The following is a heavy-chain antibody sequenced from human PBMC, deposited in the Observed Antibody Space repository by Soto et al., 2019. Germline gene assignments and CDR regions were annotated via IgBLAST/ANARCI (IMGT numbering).Heavy chain of an antibody. Sequence: SETLSLTCTVSGGSISSGDNYWSWIRQPPGKGLEWIGYIYHSGNTYYNPSLKSRVTISEDTSKNQFSLKLSSVTAADTAVYYCARETEVYYFLTAYYSGDRPTQYNWFDPWGQGTKVTVSS. CDR1: GGSISSGDNY. J-gene: IGHJ5*02. D-gene: IGHD3-9*01. CDR2: IYHSGNT. V-gene: IGHV4-30-4*01. CDR3: ARETEVYYFLTAYYSGDRPTQYNWFDP.